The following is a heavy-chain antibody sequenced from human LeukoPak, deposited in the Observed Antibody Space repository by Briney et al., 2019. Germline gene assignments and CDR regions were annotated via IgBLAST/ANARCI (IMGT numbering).Heavy chain of an antibody. J-gene: IGHJ4*02. CDR1: GGFISSYY. V-gene: IGHV4-59*01. D-gene: IGHD3-3*01. CDR3: ARHGSGYYFFDY. CDR2: IHYSGST. Sequence: SETLSLTCTVSGGFISSYYFSWIRQPPGKGLEWIGYIHYSGSTKYNPSLKSRVTISLDTSKNQFSLMLSSVTAADTAVYYCARHGSGYYFFDYWGQGTLVTVSS.